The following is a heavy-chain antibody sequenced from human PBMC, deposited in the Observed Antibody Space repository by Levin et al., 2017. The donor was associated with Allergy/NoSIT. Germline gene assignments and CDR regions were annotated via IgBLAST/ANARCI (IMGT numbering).Heavy chain of an antibody. D-gene: IGHD2-15*01. Sequence: SVKVSCKASGGTFSSYAISWVRQAPGQGLEWMGRIIPILGIANYAQKFQGRVTITADKSTSTAYMELSSLRSEDTAVYYCARGGVVVAASPRRDAFDIWGQGTMVTVSS. CDR3: ARGGVVVAASPRRDAFDI. J-gene: IGHJ3*02. CDR1: GGTFSSYA. V-gene: IGHV1-69*04. CDR2: IIPILGIA.